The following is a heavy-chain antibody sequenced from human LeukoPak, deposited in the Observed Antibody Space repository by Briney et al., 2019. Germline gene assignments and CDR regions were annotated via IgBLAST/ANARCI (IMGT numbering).Heavy chain of an antibody. CDR1: GGSFSGYY. CDR2: INHSGST. V-gene: IGHV4-34*01. Sequence: PPETLSLTCAVYGGSFSGYYWSWIRQPPGKGLEWIGEINHSGSTNYNPSLKSRVTISVDTSKNQFSLKLSSVTAADTAVYYCGGGXTIAXAGVDYWGQGTLVTVSS. D-gene: IGHD6-13*01. J-gene: IGHJ4*02. CDR3: GGGXTIAXAGVDY.